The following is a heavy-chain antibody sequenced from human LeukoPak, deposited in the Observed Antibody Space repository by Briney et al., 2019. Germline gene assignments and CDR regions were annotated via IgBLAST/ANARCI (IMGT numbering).Heavy chain of an antibody. Sequence: GGSLRLSCAASGFTFSTYNMNWVRQAPGKGLEWVSYISSSSTIYYADSVKGRFTISRDNAKNSLYLQMNSLRAEDTAVYYCARDRLWFGELGYYFDYWGQGTLVTVS. CDR3: ARDRLWFGELGYYFDY. CDR1: GFTFSTYN. J-gene: IGHJ4*02. D-gene: IGHD3-10*01. V-gene: IGHV3-48*01. CDR2: ISSSSTI.